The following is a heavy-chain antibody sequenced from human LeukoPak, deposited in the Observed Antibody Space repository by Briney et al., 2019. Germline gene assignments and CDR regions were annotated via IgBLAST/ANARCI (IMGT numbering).Heavy chain of an antibody. CDR1: GGSISSYY. V-gene: IGHV4-59*01. CDR2: IYYSGST. J-gene: IGHJ3*02. D-gene: IGHD1-14*01. CDR3: ARETGRRAFDI. Sequence: PSETLSLTCTVSGGSISSYYWSWIRQPPGKGLEWIGYIYYSGSTNYNPSLKSRVTISVDTSKNQFSLKLSSVTAADTAVYYCARETGRRAFDIWGQGTMVTVSS.